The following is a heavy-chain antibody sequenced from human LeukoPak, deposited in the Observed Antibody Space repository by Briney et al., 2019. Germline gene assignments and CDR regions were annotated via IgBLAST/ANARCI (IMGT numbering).Heavy chain of an antibody. CDR3: AKGYFDY. V-gene: IGHV4-38-2*01. CDR1: GYSISSGYY. J-gene: IGHJ4*02. Sequence: SETLSLTCAVSGYSISSGYYWGWIRQPAGKGLEWIGRIYTSGSTNYNPSLKGRVTISVDTSKNQFSLKLSSVTAADTAVYYCAKGYFDYWGQGTLVTVSS. CDR2: IYTSGST.